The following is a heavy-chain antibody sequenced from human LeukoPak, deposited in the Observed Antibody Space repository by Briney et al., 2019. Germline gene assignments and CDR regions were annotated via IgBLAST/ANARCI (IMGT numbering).Heavy chain of an antibody. CDR2: IYPDDSDT. J-gene: IGHJ6*03. V-gene: IGHV5-51*01. Sequence: GESLQISCKGSGYSFTTYWIGWVRQMPGKGLEWMGIIYPDDSDTKYSPSFQGQVTISADKSISTAYLQWSSLKASDTAMYYCARLYYGSGRRTTDYYYYYYMDVWGKGTTVTISS. CDR3: ARLYYGSGRRTTDYYYYYYMDV. D-gene: IGHD3-10*01. CDR1: GYSFTTYW.